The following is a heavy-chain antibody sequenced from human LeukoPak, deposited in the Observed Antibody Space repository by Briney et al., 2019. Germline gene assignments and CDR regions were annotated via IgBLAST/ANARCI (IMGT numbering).Heavy chain of an antibody. CDR1: GFTFPYAW. V-gene: IGHV3-15*01. D-gene: IGHD4/OR15-4a*01. J-gene: IGHJ4*02. CDR3: VGTIGAGSAENC. CDR2: IRSKNDGGTR. Sequence: GGSLRLSCAASGFTFPYAWMNWVRQAPGKGLEWVGRIRSKNDGGTRDYGAPVKGRFSISRDDSKDTLYLEMKRPKAGDTGRDFCVGTIGAGSAENCWGQGTLVIVSS.